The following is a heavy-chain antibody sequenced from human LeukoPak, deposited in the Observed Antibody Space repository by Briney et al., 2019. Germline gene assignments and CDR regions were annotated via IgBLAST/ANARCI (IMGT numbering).Heavy chain of an antibody. Sequence: GGSLRLSCAASGFTFSSYSMNWVRQAPGKGLEWVSSISSSSSYIYYADSVKGRFTISRDNAKNSLYLQMNSLRAEDTAVYYCARDSSDYYDSSGYYYIYYYYYMDVWGKGTTVTISS. D-gene: IGHD3-22*01. CDR1: GFTFSSYS. V-gene: IGHV3-21*01. CDR2: ISSSSSYI. J-gene: IGHJ6*03. CDR3: ARDSSDYYDSSGYYYIYYYYYMDV.